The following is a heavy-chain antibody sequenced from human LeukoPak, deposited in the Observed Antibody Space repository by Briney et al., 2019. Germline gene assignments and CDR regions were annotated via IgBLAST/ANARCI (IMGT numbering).Heavy chain of an antibody. CDR2: IYYSGST. CDR1: GGSISSYY. Sequence: SETLSLTCTVSGGSISSYYWSWIRQPPGKGLEWIGYIYYSGSTNYNPSLKSRVTISVDTSKNQFSLKLSSVTAAGTAVYYCARTQQPRRGLDYWGQGTLVTVSS. CDR3: ARTQQPRRGLDY. J-gene: IGHJ4*02. D-gene: IGHD6-13*01. V-gene: IGHV4-59*01.